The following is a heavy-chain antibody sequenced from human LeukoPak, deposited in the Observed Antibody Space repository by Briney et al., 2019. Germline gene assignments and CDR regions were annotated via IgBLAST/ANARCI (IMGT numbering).Heavy chain of an antibody. CDR1: GDSISSYS. V-gene: IGHV4-59*01. CDR3: ARGVPNCSRTSCYFNY. D-gene: IGHD2-2*01. J-gene: IGHJ4*02. Sequence: SETLSLTCTVSGDSISSYSWSWIRQPPGKGLEWIGYLHYSGITSYNPSLKSRVTISADTSRNQFSLKLTSVTAADTAAYYCARGVPNCSRTSCYFNYWGQGTLVSVSS. CDR2: LHYSGIT.